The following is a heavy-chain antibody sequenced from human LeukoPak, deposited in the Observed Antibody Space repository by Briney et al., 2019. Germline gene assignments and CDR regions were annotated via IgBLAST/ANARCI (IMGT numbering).Heavy chain of an antibody. CDR1: GGSISSSSYY. CDR2: IYYSGGT. V-gene: IGHV4-39*01. J-gene: IGHJ4*02. Sequence: PSETLSLTCTVSGGSISSSSYYWGWIRQPPGKGLEWIGSIYYSGGTYYNPSLKSRVTISVDTSKNQFSLKLGSVTAADTAVYYCARQLGYCSSTSCYADKVDYWGQGTLVTVSS. D-gene: IGHD2-2*01. CDR3: ARQLGYCSSTSCYADKVDY.